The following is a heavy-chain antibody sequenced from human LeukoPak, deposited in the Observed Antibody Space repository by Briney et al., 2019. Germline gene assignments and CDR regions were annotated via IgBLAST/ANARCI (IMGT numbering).Heavy chain of an antibody. V-gene: IGHV3-23*01. CDR2: ISGSGGST. Sequence: TGGSLRLSCAASGFTFSSYAMSWVRQAPGKGLEWVSAISGSGGSTYYAGSVKGRFTISRDNSKNTLYLQMNSLRAEDTAVYYCAKGTAYYYDSSGYQGYNWFDPWGQGTLVTVSS. D-gene: IGHD3-22*01. J-gene: IGHJ5*02. CDR1: GFTFSSYA. CDR3: AKGTAYYYDSSGYQGYNWFDP.